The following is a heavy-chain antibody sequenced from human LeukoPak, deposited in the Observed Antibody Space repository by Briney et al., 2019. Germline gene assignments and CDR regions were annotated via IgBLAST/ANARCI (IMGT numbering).Heavy chain of an antibody. D-gene: IGHD6-13*01. V-gene: IGHV4-4*09. CDR2: IYTSGST. CDR1: GGSISSYC. Sequence: SETLSLTCTVSGGSISSYCWSWIRQPPGKGLEWIGYIYTSGSTNYNPSLKSRVTISVDTSKNQFSLKLSSVTAADTAVYYCARLGGSSWYFDAFDIWGQGTMVTVSS. CDR3: ARLGGSSWYFDAFDI. J-gene: IGHJ3*02.